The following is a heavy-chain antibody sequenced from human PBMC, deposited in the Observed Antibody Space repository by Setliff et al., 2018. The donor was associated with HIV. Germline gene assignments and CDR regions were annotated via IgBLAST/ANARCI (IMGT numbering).Heavy chain of an antibody. J-gene: IGHJ4*02. Sequence: PGGSLRLSCATSGFTFSPYAIHWVRQAPGMGLEWVAMIWADEITKFYADSVKGRFTISRDNAKNSLYLQMNSLRAEDTAVYYCARASYYYDSSGWVDYWGQGTLVTVSS. D-gene: IGHD3-22*01. CDR1: GFTFSPYA. CDR3: ARASYYYDSSGWVDY. CDR2: IWADEITK. V-gene: IGHV3-33*03.